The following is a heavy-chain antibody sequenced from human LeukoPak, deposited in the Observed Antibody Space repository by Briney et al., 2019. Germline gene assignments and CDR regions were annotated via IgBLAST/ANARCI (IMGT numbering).Heavy chain of an antibody. CDR1: GFPFSSYW. D-gene: IGHD3-3*01. CDR2: IKQDGSEK. J-gene: IGHJ4*02. CDR3: AGGPGFLIDC. Sequence: GGSLRLSCVASGFPFSSYWMSWVRQAPGKGLEWVANIKQDGSEKHYVDSVKGRLTISRDNAKNLLYLQMNSLRVEDTAVYYCAGGPGFLIDCWGQGTLVTVSS. V-gene: IGHV3-7*01.